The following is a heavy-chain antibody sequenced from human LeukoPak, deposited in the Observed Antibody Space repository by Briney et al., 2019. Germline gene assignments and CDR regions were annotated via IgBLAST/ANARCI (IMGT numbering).Heavy chain of an antibody. CDR1: GGTFSSYA. J-gene: IGHJ4*02. CDR3: ARDPYYYDSSGYYYDGVN. CDR2: IIPILGIA. D-gene: IGHD3-22*01. V-gene: IGHV1-69*04. Sequence: GSSVKVSCKASGGTFSSYAISWVRQAPGQGLEWMGRIIPILGIANYAQKFQGRVTITADKSTSTAYMELSSLRSEDTAVYYCARDPYYYDSSGYYYDGVNWGQGTLVTVSS.